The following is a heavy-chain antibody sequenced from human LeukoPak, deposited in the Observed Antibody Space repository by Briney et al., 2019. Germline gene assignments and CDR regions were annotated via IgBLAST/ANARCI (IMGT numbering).Heavy chain of an antibody. CDR1: GFTFSSYA. D-gene: IGHD2-2*01. V-gene: IGHV3-23*01. J-gene: IGHJ6*03. CDR2: ISGSGGST. Sequence: GGSLRLSCAASGFTFSSYAMSWVRQAPGKGLEWVSAISGSGGSTYYADSVKGRFTISRDNFKNTLYLQMNSLRAEDTAVYYCAKGIGYCSSTSCYLMDVWGKGTTVTVSS. CDR3: AKGIGYCSSTSCYLMDV.